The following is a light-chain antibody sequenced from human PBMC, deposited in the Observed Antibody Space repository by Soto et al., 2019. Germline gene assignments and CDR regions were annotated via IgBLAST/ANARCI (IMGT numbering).Light chain of an antibody. Sequence: QSALTQPPSASGSPGQSLTISCNVTSSDVGGYNSVSWYQQHPGKVPRLMIYEVSKRPSGVPDRFSGSKSVNTASLTVSGLQAEDEADYYCSSYAGSNNLVFGGGTKSPS. CDR1: SSDVGGYNS. J-gene: IGLJ2*01. CDR2: EVS. CDR3: SSYAGSNNLV. V-gene: IGLV2-8*01.